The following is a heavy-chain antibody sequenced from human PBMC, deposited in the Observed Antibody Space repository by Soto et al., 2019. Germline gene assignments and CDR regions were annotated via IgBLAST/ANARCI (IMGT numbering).Heavy chain of an antibody. CDR2: IYYSGST. V-gene: IGHV4-59*01. D-gene: IGHD3-22*01. CDR1: GGSISSYY. CDR3: ARSARKFEYYYDSSGYPAFDY. J-gene: IGHJ4*02. Sequence: SETLSLTCTVSGGSISSYYWSWIRQPPGKGLEWIGYIYYSGSTNYNPYLKSRVTISVDTSKNQFSIKLSYGTDADTAVYYCARSARKFEYYYDSSGYPAFDYWGQGTLVTVSS.